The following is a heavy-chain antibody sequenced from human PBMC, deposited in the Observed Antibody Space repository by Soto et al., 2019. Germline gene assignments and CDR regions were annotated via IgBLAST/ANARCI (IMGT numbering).Heavy chain of an antibody. CDR2: IYLSGNT. D-gene: IGHD4-4*01. CDR3: ARAGYSNYFDY. CDR1: GFSISSGYY. V-gene: IGHV4-38-2*01. J-gene: IGHJ4*02. Sequence: SETLSLTCAVSGFSISSGYYWGWSRQPPGKGLEWIGNIYLSGNTYYNPSLKNRVTISVDTSKNQFSLKLNSVTAADTAVYYCARAGYSNYFDYWGQGTLVTVSS.